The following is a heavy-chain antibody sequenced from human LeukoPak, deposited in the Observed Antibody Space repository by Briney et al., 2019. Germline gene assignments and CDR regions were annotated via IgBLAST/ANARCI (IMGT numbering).Heavy chain of an antibody. V-gene: IGHV4-39*01. D-gene: IGHD3-22*01. Sequence: PSETLSLTCTVSGGSISTNNYYWGWIRQPPGKGLEWVGSIYYSVGTYYNPSLKSRITISIDTSKNQFSLKLSSVTAADTAVYYCVAQRGYYDSPDNYWGQGTLVTVSS. CDR1: GGSISTNNYY. CDR2: IYYSVGT. CDR3: VAQRGYYDSPDNY. J-gene: IGHJ4*02.